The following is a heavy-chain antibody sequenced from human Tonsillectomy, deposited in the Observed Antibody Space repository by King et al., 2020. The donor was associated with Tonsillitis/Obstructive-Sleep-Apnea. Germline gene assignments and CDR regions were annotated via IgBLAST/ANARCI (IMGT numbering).Heavy chain of an antibody. D-gene: IGHD3-22*01. CDR3: ARDSRSHYYDTSGYYTFDY. Sequence: QLVQSGAEVKKPGASVKVSCKASGYTFTTYGISWVRQAPGQGLEWMGWISAHNGDTNYAQKLQGRVTMTTDTSTSTAYMEVRSLRSDATAVYYCARDSRSHYYDTSGYYTFDYWGQGTLVTVSS. V-gene: IGHV1-18*01. CDR1: GYTFTTYG. J-gene: IGHJ4*02. CDR2: ISAHNGDT.